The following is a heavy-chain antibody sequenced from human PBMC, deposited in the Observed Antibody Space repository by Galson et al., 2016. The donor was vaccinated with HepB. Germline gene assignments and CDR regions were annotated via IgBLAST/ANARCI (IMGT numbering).Heavy chain of an antibody. Sequence: ETLSLTCSVSGGDISPFYWSWIRQSPGKGLEWLGQIYYSGSPKYTPSLKSRLTIAVEPSKNQLSLKLTSVTAADTAVYYCARDGLSRTQEDALDIWGQGTLVTVSS. J-gene: IGHJ3*02. CDR2: IYYSGSP. V-gene: IGHV4-59*01. CDR3: ARDGLSRTQEDALDI. CDR1: GGDISPFY. D-gene: IGHD3-3*02.